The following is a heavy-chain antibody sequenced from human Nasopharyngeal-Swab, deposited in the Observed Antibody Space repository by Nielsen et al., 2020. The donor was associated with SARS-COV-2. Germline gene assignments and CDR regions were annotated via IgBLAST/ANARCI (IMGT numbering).Heavy chain of an antibody. V-gene: IGHV3-15*05. D-gene: IGHD1-26*01. CDR3: TTGGYYLDH. CDR2: SKNVADGGTA. CDR1: GFIFNKAW. Sequence: GESLKISCAGSGFIFNKAWMTWVRQAPGKGLEWVGRSKNVADGGTAEYAESLKGRFTISRENSKGMVYLQMNSLETEDTGVYYCTTGGYYLDHWGQGTLVTVSS. J-gene: IGHJ4*02.